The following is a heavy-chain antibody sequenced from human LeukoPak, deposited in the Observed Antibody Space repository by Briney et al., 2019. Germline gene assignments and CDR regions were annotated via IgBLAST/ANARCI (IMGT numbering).Heavy chain of an antibody. D-gene: IGHD2-21*01. Sequence: GGSLRLSCAASGFTFSSYAMSWVRQAPGKGLEWVSAISGSGGSTYYADSVKGRFTISRDNSKNTLYLQMNSLRAEDTALYYCAKDRWYCGGDCYSYYFDYWGQGTLVTVSS. J-gene: IGHJ4*02. CDR3: AKDRWYCGGDCYSYYFDY. CDR2: ISGSGGST. V-gene: IGHV3-23*01. CDR1: GFTFSSYA.